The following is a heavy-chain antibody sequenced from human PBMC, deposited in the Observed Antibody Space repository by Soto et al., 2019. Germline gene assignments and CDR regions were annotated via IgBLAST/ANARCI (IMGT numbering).Heavy chain of an antibody. Sequence: QVQLVESGGGVVQPGRSLRLSCAASGFTFSSYAMYWVRQAPGKGLEGVAVISYDGNNKYYADSVKGRFTISRDNSKNTLYLQMNSLIAEDTAVYYCARAGCDGGSCYTLVGLRYGMDVWGQGTTVTVSS. CDR2: ISYDGNNK. CDR3: ARAGCDGGSCYTLVGLRYGMDV. CDR1: GFTFSSYA. D-gene: IGHD2-15*01. J-gene: IGHJ6*02. V-gene: IGHV3-30-3*01.